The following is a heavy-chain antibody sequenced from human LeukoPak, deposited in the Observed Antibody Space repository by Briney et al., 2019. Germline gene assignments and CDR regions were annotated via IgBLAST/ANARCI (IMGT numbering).Heavy chain of an antibody. CDR2: IKQDGSEQ. CDR1: GLTFRSYW. CDR3: EGERGDAFDV. J-gene: IGHJ3*01. Sequence: GGSLRLSCAGTGLTFRSYWMAWVRQAPGKGLEWVANIKQDGSEQNYVSSLKGRFTISRDNAKNSLYLQMKNLRAEDTAVYYCEGERGDAFDVWGQGTMVTVSS. V-gene: IGHV3-7*01.